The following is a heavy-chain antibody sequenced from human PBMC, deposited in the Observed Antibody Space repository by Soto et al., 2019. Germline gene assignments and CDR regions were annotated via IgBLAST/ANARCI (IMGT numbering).Heavy chain of an antibody. V-gene: IGHV3-9*01. D-gene: IGHD6-19*01. CDR3: AKDSGTSSGWLSWFDP. J-gene: IGHJ5*02. CDR2: VSWNSGSI. CDR1: GFTFDDYA. Sequence: EVQLVESGGGLVRPGRSLRLSCAASGFTFDDYAMHLVRQAPGKGLEWVSGVSWNSGSIGYADSVKGRFTISRDNAKNSLYLQMNSPRAEDTALYYCAKDSGTSSGWLSWFDPWGQGTLVTVSS.